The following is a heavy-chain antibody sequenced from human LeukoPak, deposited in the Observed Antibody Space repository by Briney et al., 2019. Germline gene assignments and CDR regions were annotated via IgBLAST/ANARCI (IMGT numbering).Heavy chain of an antibody. CDR2: IYPGDSDT. CDR3: ARQQLVADYYFDY. D-gene: IGHD6-6*01. Sequence: GESLKISLQGSGYSFTSYLIGWVRKIPGKGLGWVGIIYPGDSDTRYSPSFQGQVTISADKSTSTAYLQWSSLRASDTAMYYCARQQLVADYYFDYWGQGTLVTASS. CDR1: GYSFTSYL. J-gene: IGHJ4*02. V-gene: IGHV5-51*01.